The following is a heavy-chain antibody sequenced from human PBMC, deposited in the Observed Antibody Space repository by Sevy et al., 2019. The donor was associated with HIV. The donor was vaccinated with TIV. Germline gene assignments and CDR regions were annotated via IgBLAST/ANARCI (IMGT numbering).Heavy chain of an antibody. CDR2: INPNSGGT. J-gene: IGHJ1*01. CDR3: ARRAPGIAVGRPRATEYFQH. Sequence: ASVKVSCKASGYTFTGYYMHWVRQAPGQGLEWMGWINPNSGGTNYPQKFQGRVTMTRDTSISTAYMELSRLRSDDTAVYYCARRAPGIAVGRPRATEYFQHWGQGTLVTVSS. V-gene: IGHV1-2*02. D-gene: IGHD6-19*01. CDR1: GYTFTGYY.